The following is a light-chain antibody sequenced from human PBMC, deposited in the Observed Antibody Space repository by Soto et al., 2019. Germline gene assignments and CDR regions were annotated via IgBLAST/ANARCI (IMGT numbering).Light chain of an antibody. Sequence: EIVLTQSPGTLSLSPGERATLSCRASQSVSSSYLAWYQQKPGQAPRLLIYGASSRATGIPDRFSGSGSGTDLPLTISRLEPEDFAVYYCQQYGSSPQTFGQGTKVDIK. CDR3: QQYGSSPQT. J-gene: IGKJ1*01. CDR2: GAS. CDR1: QSVSSSY. V-gene: IGKV3-20*01.